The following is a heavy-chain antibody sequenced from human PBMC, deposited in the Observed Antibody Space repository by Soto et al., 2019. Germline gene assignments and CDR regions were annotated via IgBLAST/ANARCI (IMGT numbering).Heavy chain of an antibody. CDR2: IYYTGST. CDR1: GGSLSGYY. J-gene: IGHJ5*02. CDR3: ARGAGFSYASTWFDI. Sequence: SETLSLTCAVYGGSLSGYYWTWIRQPPGKGLEWIGEIYYTGSTNYNPALNDRVTISVDTSKNHFSLQLTSVAAADTAVYYCARGAGFSYASTWFDIWGQGTLVTVSS. D-gene: IGHD5-18*01. V-gene: IGHV4-34*01.